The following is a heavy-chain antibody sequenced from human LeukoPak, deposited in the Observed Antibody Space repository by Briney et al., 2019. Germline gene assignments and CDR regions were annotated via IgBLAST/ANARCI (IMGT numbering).Heavy chain of an antibody. CDR2: ISSSGSTI. J-gene: IGHJ4*02. CDR1: GFTFSSYE. CDR3: ARDGGDGYNLDY. V-gene: IGHV3-48*03. Sequence: GGSLRLSCAASGFTFSSYEMNWVRQAPGKGLEWVSYISSSGSTIYYADSVKGRFTISRDNSKNTLYLQMNSLRAEDTAVYYCARDGGDGYNLDYWGQGTLVTVSS. D-gene: IGHD5-24*01.